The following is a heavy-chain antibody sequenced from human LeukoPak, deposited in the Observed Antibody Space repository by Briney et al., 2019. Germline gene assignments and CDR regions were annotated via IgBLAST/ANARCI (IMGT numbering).Heavy chain of an antibody. CDR1: GGSISSSSYY. J-gene: IGHJ5*02. Sequence: SETLSLTCTVSGGSISSSSYYWGWIRQPPGTGLEWIGSIYYSGSTYYNPSLKSRVTISVDTSKNQFSLKLSSVTAADTAVYYCARHRGRWFDPWGQGTLVTVSS. V-gene: IGHV4-39*01. CDR2: IYYSGST. CDR3: ARHRGRWFDP.